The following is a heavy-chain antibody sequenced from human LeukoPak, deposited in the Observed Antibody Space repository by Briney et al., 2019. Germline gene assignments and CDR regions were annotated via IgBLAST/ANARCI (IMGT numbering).Heavy chain of an antibody. CDR2: ISPYNGNT. V-gene: IGHV1-18*01. CDR1: GYTFTSYG. Sequence: GASVKVSCTASGYTFTSYGLSWVRQAPGQGLEWMGWISPYNGNTNYAQKYQGRVTMTTDTSTSTAYMELRSLRSDDTAVYYCARGLSMVRGVIFYYGMDVWGQGTTVTVSS. J-gene: IGHJ6*02. CDR3: ARGLSMVRGVIFYYGMDV. D-gene: IGHD3-10*01.